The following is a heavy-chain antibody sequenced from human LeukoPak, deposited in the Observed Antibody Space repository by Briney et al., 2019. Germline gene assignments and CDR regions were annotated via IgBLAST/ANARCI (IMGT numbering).Heavy chain of an antibody. CDR3: ARGVDTATTFDY. V-gene: IGHV3-7*04. D-gene: IGHD5-18*01. CDR2: IKQDGSEK. Sequence: GGSLRLSCAASGFTFSSYWMSWVRQAPGKGLEWVANIKQDGSEKYYVDSVKGRFTFSRDNAKNSLFLQMNSLRAKDTAVYYCARGVDTATTFDYWGQGTLVTV. CDR1: GFTFSSYW. J-gene: IGHJ4*02.